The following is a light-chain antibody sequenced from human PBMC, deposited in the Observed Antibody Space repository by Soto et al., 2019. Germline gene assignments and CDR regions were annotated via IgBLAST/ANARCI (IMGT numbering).Light chain of an antibody. CDR2: SGN. CDR3: SAYTTSSTVV. V-gene: IGLV1-44*01. CDR1: SSNIGTNT. J-gene: IGLJ1*01. Sequence: QSVLTQPPSASGTPGQRVTISCSGSSSNIGTNTVNWYQHLPGSAPKLLIYSGNQRPSGVSNRFSGSKSANTASLTISGLQAEDEADYHCSAYTTSSTVVFGSGTKLTVL.